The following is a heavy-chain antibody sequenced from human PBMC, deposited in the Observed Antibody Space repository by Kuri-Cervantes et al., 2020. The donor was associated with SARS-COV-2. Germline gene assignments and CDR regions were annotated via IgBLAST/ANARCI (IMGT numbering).Heavy chain of an antibody. J-gene: IGHJ4*02. D-gene: IGHD3-22*01. CDR3: ARDRPEVVPLYYFNS. CDR1: GFTFSSYG. V-gene: IGHV3-33*01. Sequence: LSLTCAASGFTFSSYGMHWVRQAPGKGLEWVAVIWYDGSNKYYADSVKGRFTISRDNSKNTLYLQTNSLRAEDTAAYYCARDRPEVVPLYYFNSWGQGTLVTVSS. CDR2: IWYDGSNK.